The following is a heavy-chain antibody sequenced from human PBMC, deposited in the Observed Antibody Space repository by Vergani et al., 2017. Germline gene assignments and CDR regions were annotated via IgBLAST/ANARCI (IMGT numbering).Heavy chain of an antibody. CDR3: ARDNNPRITMVRRYYHGKDV. D-gene: IGHD3-10*01. J-gene: IGHJ6*02. V-gene: IGHV1-69*01. CDR2: IIPIFGTA. Sequence: QVQLVQSGAEVKKPGSSVKVSCKASGGTFSSYAISWVRQAPGQGLEWMGGIIPIFGTANYAQKLQGRVTITADESTRTAYMELSSLRSEDTAVYYCARDNNPRITMVRRYYHGKDVGGQGSTVTVSS. CDR1: GGTFSSYA.